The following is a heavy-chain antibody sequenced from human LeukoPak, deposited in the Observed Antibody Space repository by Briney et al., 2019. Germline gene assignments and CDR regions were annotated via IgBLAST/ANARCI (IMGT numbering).Heavy chain of an antibody. V-gene: IGHV1-45*02. D-gene: IGHD3-10*01. Sequence: SVKVSCRASGYTFTYRYLHWVRQAPGQALEWMGWITPFNGNTNYAQKFQDRVTITRDRSMSTAYMELSSLKSEDTAMYYCANSPDSGGLGPWGQGTLVTVSS. CDR3: ANSPDSGGLGP. J-gene: IGHJ5*02. CDR2: ITPFNGNT. CDR1: GYTFTYRY.